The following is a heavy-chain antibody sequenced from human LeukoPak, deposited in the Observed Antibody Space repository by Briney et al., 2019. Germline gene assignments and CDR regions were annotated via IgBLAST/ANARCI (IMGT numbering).Heavy chain of an antibody. CDR2: INPSGGST. Sequence: ASVKVSCKASGYSFTSHYMHWVRQAPGQGLEWMGLINPSGGSTNYAQKLQGRVTMTWDTSTSTAYMELSSLRSEDTAVYYCARVGDPYDFWSGPILWWFDPWGQGTLVTVSS. V-gene: IGHV1-46*01. CDR3: ARVGDPYDFWSGPILWWFDP. CDR1: GYSFTSHY. D-gene: IGHD3-3*01. J-gene: IGHJ5*02.